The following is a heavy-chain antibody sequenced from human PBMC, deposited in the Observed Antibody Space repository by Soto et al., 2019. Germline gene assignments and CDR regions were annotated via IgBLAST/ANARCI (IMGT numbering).Heavy chain of an antibody. CDR3: SSGSYILRGRRYGMDV. CDR1: GFTFSDYY. CDR2: ISSSGSTI. Sequence: QVQLVESGGGLVKPGGSLRLSCAASGFTFSDYYMSWIRQAPGKGLEWVSYISSSGSTIYYADSVKGRFTISRDNAKNALYLQMNSLRAEDTAVYYCSSGSYILRGRRYGMDVWGQGTTVTVSS. V-gene: IGHV3-11*01. D-gene: IGHD3-10*01. J-gene: IGHJ6*02.